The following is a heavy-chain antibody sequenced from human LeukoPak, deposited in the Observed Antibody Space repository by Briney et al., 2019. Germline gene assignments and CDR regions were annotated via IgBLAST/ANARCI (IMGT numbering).Heavy chain of an antibody. D-gene: IGHD3-10*02. CDR1: GFTFSSYG. CDR3: AELGITMIGGV. J-gene: IGHJ6*04. CDR2: ISGSGDST. Sequence: GGSLRLSCAASGFTFSSYGMNWVRQAPGKGLEWVSGISGSGDSTKYADSVKGRFTISRDNSKNTLYLQMNSLRAEDTAVYYCAELGITMIGGVWGKGTTVTISS. V-gene: IGHV3-23*01.